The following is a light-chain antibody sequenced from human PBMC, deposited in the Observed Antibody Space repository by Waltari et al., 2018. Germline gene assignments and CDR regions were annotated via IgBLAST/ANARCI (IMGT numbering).Light chain of an antibody. CDR1: SRDIGNYNF. CDR3: CSYAGSYTFV. Sequence: QSALTQPRSVSGSPGQSVTISCRGTSRDIGNYNFFSWYQQHPANAPKLLIYDVVKRPSGVPDRFSGSKSGNTASLTISGLQTEDEGDYYCCSYAGSYTFVFGGGTQLTVL. CDR2: DVV. J-gene: IGLJ7*01. V-gene: IGLV2-11*01.